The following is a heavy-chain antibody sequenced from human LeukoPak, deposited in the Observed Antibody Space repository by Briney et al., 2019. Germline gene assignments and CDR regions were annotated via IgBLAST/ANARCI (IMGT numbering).Heavy chain of an antibody. V-gene: IGHV3-66*02. D-gene: IGHD5-18*01. Sequence: GGSLRLSCAASGFTVSSNYMSWVRRAPGKGLEGVPVIYSGGSTYYADSVKGRFTISRDNSKNTLYLQMNSLRAEDTAVYYCARDSGQLWLFDYWGQGTLVTVSS. CDR1: GFTVSSNY. J-gene: IGHJ4*02. CDR2: IYSGGST. CDR3: ARDSGQLWLFDY.